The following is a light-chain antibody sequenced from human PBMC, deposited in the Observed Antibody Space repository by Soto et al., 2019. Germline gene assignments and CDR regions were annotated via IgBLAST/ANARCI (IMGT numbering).Light chain of an antibody. J-gene: IGLJ2*01. CDR3: SSYAGGNNFHVV. V-gene: IGLV2-8*01. CDR2: EVS. CDR1: SSDVGGYNY. Sequence: QSVLTQPPSASGSPGQSVTISCTGTSSDVGGYNYDSWYQQHPGKAPKLMIYEVSKWPSGVPDRFSGSKSGNTASLTVSGLQAEDEADYYCSSYAGGNNFHVVFGGGTKVTVL.